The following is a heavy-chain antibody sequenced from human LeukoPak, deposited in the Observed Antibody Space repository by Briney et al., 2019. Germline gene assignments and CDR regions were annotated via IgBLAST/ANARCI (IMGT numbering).Heavy chain of an antibody. J-gene: IGHJ4*02. Sequence: SETLSLTCAVYGESFSGYFWTWIRQPPGRGLEWIGEINDSGSTNYHPSRESRVIISVDTSKNQFSLKLNSVTAADTAVYYCARREYYDVWSEGGLDYWGQGTLVTVSS. V-gene: IGHV4-34*01. CDR2: INDSGST. D-gene: IGHD3-3*01. CDR3: ARREYYDVWSEGGLDY. CDR1: GESFSGYF.